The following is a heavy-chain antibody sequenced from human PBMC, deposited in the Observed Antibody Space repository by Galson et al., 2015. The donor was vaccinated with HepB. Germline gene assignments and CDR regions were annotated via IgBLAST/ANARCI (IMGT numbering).Heavy chain of an antibody. CDR2: INHSGST. Sequence: ATLSLPCAVYGGSFSGYYWRWLRPPPGQGLEWIGEINHSGSTNYNPSLKSRVTISVDTSKNQFSLKLSSVTAADTAVYYCARGGGLLRFLEWSPWGNWFDPWGQGTLVTVSS. J-gene: IGHJ5*02. V-gene: IGHV4-34*01. D-gene: IGHD3-3*01. CDR3: ARGGGLLRFLEWSPWGNWFDP. CDR1: GGSFSGYY.